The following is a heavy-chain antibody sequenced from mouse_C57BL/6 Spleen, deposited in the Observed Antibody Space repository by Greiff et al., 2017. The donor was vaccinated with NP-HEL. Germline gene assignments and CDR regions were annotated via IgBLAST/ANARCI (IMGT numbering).Heavy chain of an antibody. V-gene: IGHV1-69*01. CDR2: IDPSDSYT. CDR3: ARWGTTSYFDY. Sequence: QVHVKQPGAELVMPGASVKLSCKASGYTFTSYWMHWVKQRPGQGLEWIGEIDPSDSYTNYNQKFKGKSTLTVDKSSSTAYMQLSSLTSEDSAVYYCARWGTTSYFDYWGQGTTLTVSS. CDR1: GYTFTSYW. D-gene: IGHD1-1*01. J-gene: IGHJ2*01.